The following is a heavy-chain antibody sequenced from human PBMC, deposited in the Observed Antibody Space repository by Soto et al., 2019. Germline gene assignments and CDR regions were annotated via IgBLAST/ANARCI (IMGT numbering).Heavy chain of an antibody. CDR1: GFTFSSYS. Sequence: GGSLRLSCAASGFTFSSYSMNWVRQAPGNGLEWVSSISSSSSYIYYADSVKGRFTISRDNARNSLYLQMNSLRAEDTAVYYCARAKNGYCSGGSWLEPFDYWGQGTLVTVSS. V-gene: IGHV3-21*01. D-gene: IGHD2-15*01. CDR3: ARAKNGYCSGGSWLEPFDY. J-gene: IGHJ4*02. CDR2: ISSSSSYI.